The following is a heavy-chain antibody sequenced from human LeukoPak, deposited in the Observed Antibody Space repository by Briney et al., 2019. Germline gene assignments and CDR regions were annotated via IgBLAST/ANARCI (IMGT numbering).Heavy chain of an antibody. CDR1: GFTVSSNY. Sequence: GGSLRLSCAASGFTVSSNYMSWVRQAPGKGLEWVSVIYSGGSTYYADSVKGRFTISRDNSKNTLHLQMNSLRAEDTAVYYCARDFPPDGVYCSGGSCYHDYWGQGTLVTVSS. D-gene: IGHD2-15*01. J-gene: IGHJ4*02. CDR3: ARDFPPDGVYCSGGSCYHDY. V-gene: IGHV3-66*01. CDR2: IYSGGST.